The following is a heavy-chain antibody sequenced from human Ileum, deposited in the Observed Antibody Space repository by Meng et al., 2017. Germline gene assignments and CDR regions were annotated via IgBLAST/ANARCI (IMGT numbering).Heavy chain of an antibody. CDR2: ITGDSTYI. Sequence: GESLKISCAASGFTFSGFSLSWVRQAPGKGLEWVSSITGDSTYIYYADSVKGRFTVSRDNAKNSLYLQMNSLSADDTAVYYCTRGWMPEWGQGTLVTVSS. D-gene: IGHD2-2*01. V-gene: IGHV3-21*01. J-gene: IGHJ4*02. CDR1: GFTFSGFS. CDR3: TRGWMPE.